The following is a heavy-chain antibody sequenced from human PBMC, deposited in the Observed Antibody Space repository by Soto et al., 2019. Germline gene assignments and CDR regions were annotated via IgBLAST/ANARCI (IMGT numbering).Heavy chain of an antibody. V-gene: IGHV4-59*01. D-gene: IGHD6-13*01. CDR1: GGSMSNSF. Sequence: PXGTLSLTCTVSGGSMSNSFWTWIRQPPGKGLEWIGYIHYSGTTSFFPSYNPSLRSRVTISEDTSKNQFSLKLLSVTTADTAVYFCAAGEASSRNLAPYYLDFWGQGTLVTVSS. CDR2: IHYSGTT. CDR3: AAGEASSRNLAPYYLDF. J-gene: IGHJ4*02.